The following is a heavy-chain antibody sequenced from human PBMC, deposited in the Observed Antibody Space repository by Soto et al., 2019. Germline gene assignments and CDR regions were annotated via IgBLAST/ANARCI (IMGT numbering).Heavy chain of an antibody. CDR2: ISDSGSST. J-gene: IGHJ5*02. Sequence: EVQLLESGGGLVQPGGSLRLSCAASGFTFSSYAMSWVRQAPGKGLEWVSGISDSGSSTYYADSVKGRFTISRDNSKNTLYLQMNSLRAEDTAVYYCAKDGRYYDFWSGYSRQNWFDPWGQGTLVTVSS. V-gene: IGHV3-23*01. CDR1: GFTFSSYA. CDR3: AKDGRYYDFWSGYSRQNWFDP. D-gene: IGHD3-3*01.